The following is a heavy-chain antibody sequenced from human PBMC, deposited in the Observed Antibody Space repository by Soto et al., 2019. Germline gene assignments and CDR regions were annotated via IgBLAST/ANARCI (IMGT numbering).Heavy chain of an antibody. D-gene: IGHD1-26*01. CDR2: IYYLGRT. CDR3: ARDPVGVTHFDY. V-gene: IGHV4-59*01. CDR1: DSISTYY. J-gene: IGHJ4*02. Sequence: PSETLSLTCTVDSISTYYWNWIRQPPGKGLEWIGYIYYLGRTNYNSSLKSRITMSIDTSKNQFSLKLSSVTAADTAIYYCARDPVGVTHFDYWGQGAPVTFSS.